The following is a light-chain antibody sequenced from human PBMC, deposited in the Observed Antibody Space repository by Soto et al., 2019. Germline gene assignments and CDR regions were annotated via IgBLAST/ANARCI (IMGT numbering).Light chain of an antibody. J-gene: IGKJ2*01. V-gene: IGKV3-15*01. CDR1: QSVNNK. CDR3: QQYNNWPLYT. CDR2: GAS. Sequence: EIVMTQSPATLSVSPGERATLSCRASQSVNNKLAWYQQKPGQAPRLLIYGASTRATGFPARFSGSGSGTEFTLTISSLQSEDLAVYYCQQYNNWPLYTFGQGTKLEIK.